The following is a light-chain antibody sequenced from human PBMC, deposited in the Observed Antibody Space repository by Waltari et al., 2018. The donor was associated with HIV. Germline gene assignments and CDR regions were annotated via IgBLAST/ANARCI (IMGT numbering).Light chain of an antibody. CDR2: SAS. CDR1: QNIKSN. V-gene: IGKV3-15*01. CDR3: QEYETWTKT. Sequence: DIVMTQSPATLSVSPGERAPLSCRASQNIKSNLACFQQLPGQAPQLLISSASIRATDIPPRFRGSGSGTDFTLTISSLQSEDFAIYYCQEYETWTKTFGQGTKVEMK. J-gene: IGKJ1*01.